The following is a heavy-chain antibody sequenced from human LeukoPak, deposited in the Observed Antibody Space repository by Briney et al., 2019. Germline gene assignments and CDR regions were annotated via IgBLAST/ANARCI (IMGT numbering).Heavy chain of an antibody. J-gene: IGHJ4*02. V-gene: IGHV1-69*04. Sequence: GSSVKVSCKASGGTFSSYAISWVRQAPGQGLEWMGRIIPILGIANYAQKFQGRVTITADKSTSTAYMELSSLRSEDTAVYYCARDRGHYDSSAGYWGQGTLVTVSS. D-gene: IGHD3-22*01. CDR1: GGTFSSYA. CDR3: ARDRGHYDSSAGY. CDR2: IIPILGIA.